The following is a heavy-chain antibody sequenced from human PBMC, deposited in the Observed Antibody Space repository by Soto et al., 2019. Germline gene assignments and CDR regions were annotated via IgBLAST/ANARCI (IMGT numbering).Heavy chain of an antibody. CDR2: IDYSGTA. CDR1: SGSIIVTNVF. Sequence: PSDTRYFACTVCSGSIIVTNVFWGGVRQPPGKGLEWIGNIDYSGTAYFSPSLATRVTFHVDTSKNQCSLTLYSVTAADTAVYYCARITGRYLDYWGQG. D-gene: IGHD3-16*02. CDR3: ARITGRYLDY. J-gene: IGHJ4*02. V-gene: IGHV4-39*01.